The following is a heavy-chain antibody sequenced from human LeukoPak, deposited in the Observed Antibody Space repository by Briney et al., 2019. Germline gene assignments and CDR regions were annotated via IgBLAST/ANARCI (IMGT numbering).Heavy chain of an antibody. D-gene: IGHD1-14*01. V-gene: IGHV1-69*06. J-gene: IGHJ3*02. CDR1: GGTFSSYA. CDR3: ATEGVGLTDAFDI. Sequence: SVRVSCKASGGTFSSYAISWVRQAPGQGLEWMGRIIPIFGTANYTQKFQGRVTITADKSTSTAYMELSSLRSEDTAVYYCATEGVGLTDAFDIWGQGTMVTVSS. CDR2: IIPIFGTA.